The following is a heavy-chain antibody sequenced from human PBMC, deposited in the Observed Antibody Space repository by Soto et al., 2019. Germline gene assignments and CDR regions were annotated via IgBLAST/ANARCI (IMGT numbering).Heavy chain of an antibody. Sequence: GGSLRLSCTASGFTFGDYAMSWFRQAPGKGLEWVGFIRSKAYGGTTEYAASVKGRFTISRDDSKSIAYLQMNSLKTEDTAVYYCTRAGERYSWRYYYMDVWGKGTTVTVSS. CDR2: IRSKAYGGTT. J-gene: IGHJ6*03. D-gene: IGHD5-18*01. CDR1: GFTFGDYA. V-gene: IGHV3-49*03. CDR3: TRAGERYSWRYYYMDV.